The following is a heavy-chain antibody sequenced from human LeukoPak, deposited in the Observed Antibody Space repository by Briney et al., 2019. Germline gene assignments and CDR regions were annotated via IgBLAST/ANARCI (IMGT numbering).Heavy chain of an antibody. V-gene: IGHV3-74*01. Sequence: PGGSLRLSCAASGFTFSDSWMHWVRHAPGKGLVWVSRINSDGRNIRYADSVKGRFTISRDNAKNTLYLQMNSLTPEDTAVYYCAREGALGYGHYTYDYWGQGTLATVSS. CDR1: GFTFSDSW. J-gene: IGHJ4*02. D-gene: IGHD4-17*01. CDR3: AREGALGYGHYTYDY. CDR2: INSDGRNI.